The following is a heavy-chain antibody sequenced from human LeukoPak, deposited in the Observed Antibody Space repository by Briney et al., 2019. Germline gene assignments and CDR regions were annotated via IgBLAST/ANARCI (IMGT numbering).Heavy chain of an antibody. D-gene: IGHD3-22*01. CDR1: GGSISSSSYY. CDR2: IYYSGST. CDR3: ARDPSYYDSSGAEGSLDY. V-gene: IGHV4-39*02. Sequence: PSETLSLTCTVSGGSISSSSYYWGWIRQPPGKGLEWIGSIYYSGSTYYNPSLKSRVTISVDTSKNQFSLKLSSVTAADTAVYYCARDPSYYDSSGAEGSLDYWGQGTLVTVSS. J-gene: IGHJ4*02.